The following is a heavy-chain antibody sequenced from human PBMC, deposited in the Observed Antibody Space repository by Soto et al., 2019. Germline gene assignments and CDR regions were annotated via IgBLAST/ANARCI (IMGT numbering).Heavy chain of an antibody. D-gene: IGHD3-16*02. CDR1: GGTFSSYA. V-gene: IGHV1-69*06. J-gene: IGHJ4*02. CDR3: AREASPSYYFDY. CDR2: IIPIFGTA. Sequence: SVKVSCKASGGTFSSYAISWVRQAPGQGLEWMGGIIPIFGTANYAQKFQGRVTITADKSTSTAYMELSSLRSEDTAVYYCAREASPSYYFDYWGQGTLVTVSS.